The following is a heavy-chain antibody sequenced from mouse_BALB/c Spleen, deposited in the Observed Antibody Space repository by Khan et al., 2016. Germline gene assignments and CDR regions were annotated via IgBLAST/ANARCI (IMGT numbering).Heavy chain of an antibody. D-gene: IGHD1-2*01. V-gene: IGHV1-9*01. CDR2: ILPGSGST. CDR1: GYTFSSYW. Sequence: QVQLQQSGAELMKPGASVKISCKAPGYTFSSYWIEWVKQRPGHGLEWIGEILPGSGSTHYNEKFKGKATLTADKSSNTAYMQLSSLTSEDSAVYCCARGGTTARFACWGQGTLVTVSA. J-gene: IGHJ3*01. CDR3: ARGGTTARFAC.